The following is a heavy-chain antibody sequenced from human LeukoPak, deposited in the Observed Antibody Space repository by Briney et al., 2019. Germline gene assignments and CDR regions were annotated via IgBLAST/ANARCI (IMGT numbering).Heavy chain of an antibody. CDR1: GYTFTSYD. CDR2: MNPNSGNT. Sequence: ASVKVSCKASGYTFTSYDINWVRQATGQGLEWMGWMNPNSGNTGYAQKFQGRVTMTRNTSISTAYMELSSLRSEDTAVYYCARVKAARSGSLRGFDPWGQGTLVTVSS. V-gene: IGHV1-8*01. J-gene: IGHJ5*02. D-gene: IGHD3-3*01. CDR3: ARVKAARSGSLRGFDP.